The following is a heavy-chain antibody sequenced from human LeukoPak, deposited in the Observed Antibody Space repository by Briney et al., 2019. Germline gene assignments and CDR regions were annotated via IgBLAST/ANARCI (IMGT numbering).Heavy chain of an antibody. J-gene: IGHJ6*03. D-gene: IGHD3-10*01. CDR1: GYVFSSYY. CDR2: IKPSDGSA. V-gene: IGHV1-46*01. CDR3: ARLVRDGLLWFGEPLYYYYYYMDV. Sequence: ASVKVSCKASGYVFSSYYMHWVRQAPGQGLEWMGIIKPSDGSAFFAQNFQGRVTITRNTSISTAYMELSSLRSEDTAVYYCARLVRDGLLWFGEPLYYYYYYMDVWGKGTTVTVSS.